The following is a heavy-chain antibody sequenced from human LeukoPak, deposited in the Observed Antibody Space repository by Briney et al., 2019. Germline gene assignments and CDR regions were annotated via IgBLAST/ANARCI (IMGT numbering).Heavy chain of an antibody. CDR1: GFTLSSYW. D-gene: IGHD3-22*01. Sequence: GGSLRLSCATSGFTLSSYWMSWVRQAPGKGLEWVANIKQDGSAKDYVDSVKGRFTISRENAKNSLYLQMNSLRAEDTAVYYCAKDNYYDNSAYPDYWGQGTLVTVSS. J-gene: IGHJ4*02. V-gene: IGHV3-7*01. CDR3: AKDNYYDNSAYPDY. CDR2: IKQDGSAK.